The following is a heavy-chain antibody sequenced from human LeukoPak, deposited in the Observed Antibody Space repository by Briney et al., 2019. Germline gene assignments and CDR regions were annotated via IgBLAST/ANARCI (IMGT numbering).Heavy chain of an antibody. CDR1: GGSFSSYY. CDR3: ARPTYSSGSFDY. Sequence: SETLSLTCAVYGGSFSSYYWGWIRQPPGKGLEWIGSIYYSGSTYYNPSLKSRVTISVDTSKNQFSLKLSSVTAADTAVYYCARPTYSSGSFDYWGQGTLVTVSS. J-gene: IGHJ4*02. V-gene: IGHV4-39*01. D-gene: IGHD6-19*01. CDR2: IYYSGST.